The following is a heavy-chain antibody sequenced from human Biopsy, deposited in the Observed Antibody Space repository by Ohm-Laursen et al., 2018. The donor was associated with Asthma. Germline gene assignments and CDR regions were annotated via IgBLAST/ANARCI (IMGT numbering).Heavy chain of an antibody. CDR2: FYYSGTT. D-gene: IGHD6-13*01. CDR3: VRGSSSWHHGPFHYYYGLDV. V-gene: IGHV4-39*01. J-gene: IGHJ6*02. CDR1: SGSGGYMRSGNYY. Sequence: SQTLSLTCSLSSGSGGYMRSGNYYWGWIRQPPGKGLEWTGSFYYSGTTYYNPSLERRVTVSADTSKNQFSLKLTSVPAADTAVYYCVRGSSSWHHGPFHYYYGLDVWGQGTTATVSS.